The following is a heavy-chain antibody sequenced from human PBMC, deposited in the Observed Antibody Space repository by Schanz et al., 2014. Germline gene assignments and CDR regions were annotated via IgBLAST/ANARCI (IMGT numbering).Heavy chain of an antibody. J-gene: IGHJ6*02. V-gene: IGHV3-23*04. D-gene: IGHD3-22*01. CDR3: AKIRYDSSGYYLPYYGMDV. Sequence: VQLVESGGGVVQPGRSLRLSCAASGFTFSTCAMHWVRQAPGKGLEWVAGISGSGGSTDYAASAKGRFIIPRDNSKNTLYLQMNSLRAEDTAVYYCAKIRYDSSGYYLPYYGMDVWGQGTTVIVSS. CDR1: GFTFSTCA. CDR2: ISGSGGST.